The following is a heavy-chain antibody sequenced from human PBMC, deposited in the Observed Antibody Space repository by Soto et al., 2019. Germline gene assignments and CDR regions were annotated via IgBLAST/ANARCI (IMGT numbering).Heavy chain of an antibody. J-gene: IGHJ6*02. CDR1: GFTFGDYA. V-gene: IGHV3-49*04. D-gene: IGHD3-10*01. CDR2: IRSKAYGGTT. Sequence: GGSLRLSCTASGFTFGDYAMSWVRQAPGKGLEWVGFIRSKAYGGTTEYAASVKGRFTISRDDSKSIAYLQMNSLKTEDTAVYYCTRDVSSLLWFGELVYGMDVWGQGTTVTVSS. CDR3: TRDVSSLLWFGELVYGMDV.